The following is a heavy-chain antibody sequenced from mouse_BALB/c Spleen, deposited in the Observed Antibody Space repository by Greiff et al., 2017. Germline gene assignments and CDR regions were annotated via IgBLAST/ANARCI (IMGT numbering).Heavy chain of an antibody. CDR3: ARWWYGNYDAMDY. CDR2: INPSNGRT. V-gene: IGHV1S81*02. J-gene: IGHJ4*01. D-gene: IGHD2-10*02. CDR1: GYTFTSYW. Sequence: QVQLQQPGAELVKPGASVKLSCKASGYTFTSYWMHWVKQRPGQGLEWIGEINPSNGRTNYYEKFKSKATLTVDKSSSTAYMQLSSLTSEDSAVYYCARWWYGNYDAMDYWGQGTSVTVSS.